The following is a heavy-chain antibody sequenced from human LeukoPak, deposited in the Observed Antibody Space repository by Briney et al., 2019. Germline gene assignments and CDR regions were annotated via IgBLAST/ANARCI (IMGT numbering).Heavy chain of an antibody. CDR1: GRSISSYY. Sequence: SETLSLTCTVSGRSISSYYWSWIRQPAGKGLEWIGRISTSGSTNYNPSLKSRVTMSVDTYKNQFSLKLNSVTAADTAVYYCAGLYYYMDVWGKGTTVTVSS. D-gene: IGHD3-22*01. CDR3: AGLYYYMDV. CDR2: ISTSGST. J-gene: IGHJ6*03. V-gene: IGHV4-4*07.